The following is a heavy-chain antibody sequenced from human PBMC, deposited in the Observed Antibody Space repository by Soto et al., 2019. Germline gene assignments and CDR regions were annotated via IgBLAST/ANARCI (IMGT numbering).Heavy chain of an antibody. J-gene: IGHJ5*02. CDR3: AREQLRYFDWLLYPAPNNWFDP. CDR2: INPSGGST. V-gene: IGHV1-46*01. CDR1: GYTFTSYY. D-gene: IGHD3-9*01. Sequence: GVSVKVSCKASGYTFTSYYMHWVRQAPGQGLEWMGIINPSGGSTSYAQKFQGRVTMTRDTSTSTVYMELSSLRSEDTAVYYCAREQLRYFDWLLYPAPNNWFDPWGQGTLVTVSS.